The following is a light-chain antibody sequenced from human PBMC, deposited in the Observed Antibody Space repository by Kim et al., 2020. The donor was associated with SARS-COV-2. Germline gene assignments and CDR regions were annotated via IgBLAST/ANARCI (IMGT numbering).Light chain of an antibody. Sequence: SPRDTATLSCRASQCVSSSYLAWYQQKPGQAPGLLIYGASSRATGIPDRFSGSGSGTDFTLTISRLEPEDFAVYYCQKYGSSQWTFGQATKVDIK. CDR1: QCVSSSY. V-gene: IGKV3-20*01. CDR3: QKYGSSQWT. J-gene: IGKJ1*01. CDR2: GAS.